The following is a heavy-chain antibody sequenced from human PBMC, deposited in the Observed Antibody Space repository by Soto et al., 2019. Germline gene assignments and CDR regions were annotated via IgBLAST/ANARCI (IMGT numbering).Heavy chain of an antibody. Sequence: SETLSLTCTVSGFSISQYYWNWIRQSPERGLEWIGYISYTGATMYNPSLKSRVTISRDTSKNQFSLKLSSVAAADTAVYFCAKEHWGSFDFWGQGALVTVSS. D-gene: IGHD3-10*01. J-gene: IGHJ4*02. CDR1: GFSISQYY. CDR2: ISYTGAT. CDR3: AKEHWGSFDF. V-gene: IGHV4-59*01.